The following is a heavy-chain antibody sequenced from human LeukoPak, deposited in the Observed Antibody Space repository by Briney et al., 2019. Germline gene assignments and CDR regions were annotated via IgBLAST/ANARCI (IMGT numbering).Heavy chain of an antibody. CDR2: ISGSGGST. Sequence: PGGSLRLSCAASGFTFSSYSMNWVRQAPGKGLEWVSAISGSGGSTYYADSVKGRFTISRDNSKNTLYLQMNSLRAEDTAVYYCAKDPRGVVAASFWGQGTLVTVSS. V-gene: IGHV3-23*01. J-gene: IGHJ4*02. D-gene: IGHD2-15*01. CDR3: AKDPRGVVAASF. CDR1: GFTFSSYS.